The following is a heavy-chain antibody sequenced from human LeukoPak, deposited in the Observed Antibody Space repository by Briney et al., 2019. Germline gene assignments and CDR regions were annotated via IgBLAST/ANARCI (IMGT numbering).Heavy chain of an antibody. J-gene: IGHJ6*02. D-gene: IGHD3-9*01. V-gene: IGHV4-34*01. CDR2: INHSGST. Sequence: SETLSLTCAVYGGSFSGYYWSWIRQPPGKGLEWIGEINHSGSTNYNPSLKSRVTISVDTSKNQFSLKLSSVTAADTAVYYCARGAYDILTGYSIDPADYYYYGMDAWGQGTTVTVSS. CDR3: ARGAYDILTGYSIDPADYYYYGMDA. CDR1: GGSFSGYY.